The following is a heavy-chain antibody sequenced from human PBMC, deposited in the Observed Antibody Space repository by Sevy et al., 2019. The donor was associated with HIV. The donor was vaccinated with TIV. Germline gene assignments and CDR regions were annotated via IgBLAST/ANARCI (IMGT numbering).Heavy chain of an antibody. CDR2: INPNSGGT. D-gene: IGHD3-10*01. CDR1: GYTFTGYY. CDR3: ARPFGDSSLPDY. V-gene: IGHV1-2*06. J-gene: IGHJ4*02. Sequence: ASLKVSCKASGYTFTGYYMHWVRQAPGQGLEWMGRINPNSGGTNYAQKFQGRVTMTRDTSISTAYMELSRLRSDDTAVYYCARPFGDSSLPDYWGQGTLVTVSS.